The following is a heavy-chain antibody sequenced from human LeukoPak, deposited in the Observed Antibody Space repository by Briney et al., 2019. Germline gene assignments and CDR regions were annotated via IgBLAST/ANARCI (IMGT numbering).Heavy chain of an antibody. CDR1: GGSSRSGDYF. CDR2: IHYSGNA. V-gene: IGHV4-30-4*01. CDR3: ARENNDYGGKKAFDY. J-gene: IGHJ4*02. Sequence: SETLSLTCAVSGGSSRSGDYFWSWIRQPPGKGLEWIGHIHYSGNAYYNPSLKSRVSISVDTSKNQFSLKLSSVTAADTAVYYCARENNDYGGKKAFDYWGQGTLVTVSS. D-gene: IGHD4-23*01.